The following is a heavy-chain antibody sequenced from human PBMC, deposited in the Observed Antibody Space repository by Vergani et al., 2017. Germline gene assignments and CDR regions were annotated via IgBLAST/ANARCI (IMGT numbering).Heavy chain of an antibody. CDR1: GGPVSSGSYY. V-gene: IGHV4-61*01. CDR3: ARVALIVANAFDI. CDR2: INYSGST. D-gene: IGHD3-22*01. J-gene: IGHJ3*02. Sequence: QVQLQESGPGLVKPSETLSLTCTVSGGPVSSGSYYWSWIRQPPGKGLEWIGYINYSGSTNYNPSLKSRVTISVDTSKNQFSRKLSSVTAADTAVYYCARVALIVANAFDIWGQGTMVTVSS.